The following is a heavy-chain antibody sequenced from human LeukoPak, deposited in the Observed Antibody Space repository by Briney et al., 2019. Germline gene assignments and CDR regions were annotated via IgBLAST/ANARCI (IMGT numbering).Heavy chain of an antibody. V-gene: IGHV3-30*07. CDR1: GFIFSNYA. CDR3: AKGKVSDS. J-gene: IGHJ4*02. D-gene: IGHD3-10*01. CDR2: ISSDGSKT. Sequence: GRSPRLSCAASGFIFSNYAMHWVRQAPGKGLEWVALISSDGSKTYHADSVKGRFSISRDNSKNTLYLQLNSLRAEDTAVYYCAKGKVSDSWGQGTLVTVSS.